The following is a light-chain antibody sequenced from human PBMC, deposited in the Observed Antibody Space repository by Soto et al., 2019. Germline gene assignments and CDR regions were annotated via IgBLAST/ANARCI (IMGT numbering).Light chain of an antibody. V-gene: IGKV1-5*03. Sequence: DIQMTQPPSALSASVGDRVTITCRGSQGISSWLAWYQQKPGKVPRLLIYKASSLASGVPSRFSGSGSGTEFTLTISNLQPEDVATYHCQQHTTFGQGTKVEI. CDR2: KAS. CDR3: QQHTT. J-gene: IGKJ1*01. CDR1: QGISSW.